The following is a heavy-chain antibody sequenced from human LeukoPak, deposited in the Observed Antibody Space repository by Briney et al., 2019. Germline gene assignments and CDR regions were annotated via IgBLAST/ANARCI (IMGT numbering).Heavy chain of an antibody. J-gene: IGHJ6*03. CDR1: GGSISSGSYY. CDR3: ARTDIVVVVAATRYYYYYMDV. D-gene: IGHD2-15*01. Sequence: SETLSLTCTVSGGSISSGSYYWGWIRQPPGKGLEWIGSIYYSGSTYYNPSLKSRVTISVDTSKNQFSLKLSSVTAADTAVYYCARTDIVVVVAATRYYYYYMDVWGKGTTVTVSS. V-gene: IGHV4-39*07. CDR2: IYYSGST.